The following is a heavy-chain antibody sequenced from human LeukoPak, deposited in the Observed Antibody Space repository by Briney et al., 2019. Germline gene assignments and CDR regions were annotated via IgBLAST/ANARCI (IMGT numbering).Heavy chain of an antibody. CDR2: INPNSGGT. D-gene: IGHD6-25*01. V-gene: IGHV1-2*02. CDR1: GYTFTGYY. CDR3: ARCAAKYNWFDP. J-gene: IGHJ5*02. Sequence: ASVTVSCKASGYTFTGYYMHGVRQAPGQGLEWMGWINPNSGGTNYAQKFQGSVTMTRDTSISTAYMELSRLRSDDTAVYYCARCAAKYNWFDPWGQGTLVTVSA.